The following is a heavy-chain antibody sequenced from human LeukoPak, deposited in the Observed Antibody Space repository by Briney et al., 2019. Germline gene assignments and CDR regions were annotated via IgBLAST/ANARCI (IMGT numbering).Heavy chain of an antibody. CDR2: IYYSGST. J-gene: IGHJ4*02. CDR3: ARVGSSSSI. V-gene: IGHV4-59*01. D-gene: IGHD6-6*01. CDR1: GGSISSYY. Sequence: TSETLSLTCTVFGGSISSYYWSWIRQPPGMGLEWIGYIYYSGSTNYNPSLKSRVTISVDTSKNQFSLRLSSVTAADTAVYYCARVGSSSSIWGQGTLVTVSS.